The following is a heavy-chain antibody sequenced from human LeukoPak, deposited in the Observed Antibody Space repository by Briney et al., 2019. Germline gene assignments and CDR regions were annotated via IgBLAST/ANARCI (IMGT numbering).Heavy chain of an antibody. CDR1: GFTFSSYA. Sequence: GRSLRLSCAASGFTFSSYAMHWDRQAPGKGLEWVAVIWYDGSNKYYADSVKGRFTISRDNSKNTLYLQMNSLRAEDTAVYYCARDQGIVATRPGYYYGMDVWGQGTTVTVSS. J-gene: IGHJ6*02. D-gene: IGHD5-12*01. V-gene: IGHV3-33*08. CDR3: ARDQGIVATRPGYYYGMDV. CDR2: IWYDGSNK.